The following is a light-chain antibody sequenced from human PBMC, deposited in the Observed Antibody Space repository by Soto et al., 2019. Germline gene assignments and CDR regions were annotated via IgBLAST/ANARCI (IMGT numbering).Light chain of an antibody. CDR3: MQGTHWPPYT. CDR2: KVS. CDR1: QSLVDNDGYSY. J-gene: IGKJ2*01. V-gene: IGKV2-30*01. Sequence: VVMTQSPLSLPVTLGEPASVSCRSSQSLVDNDGYSYLSWFQQRPGQSPRRLIYKVSNRDSGVPDRFSGSGSGTDFTLKISRVEAEDVGVYYCMQGTHWPPYTFGQGTKLEIK.